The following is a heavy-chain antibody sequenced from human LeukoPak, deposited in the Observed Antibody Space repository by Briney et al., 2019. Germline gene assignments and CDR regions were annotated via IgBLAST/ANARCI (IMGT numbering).Heavy chain of an antibody. CDR2: ITGSADRT. CDR3: ARPQVMVLNPFDY. D-gene: IGHD3-10*01. J-gene: IGHJ4*02. Sequence: GGSLRLSCAASGFTFSDYYMSWIRQAPGKGLEWVSAITGSADRTHYADSVKGRFTISRDNSKNIVYLQMNSLRAKDTAVYFCARPQVMVLNPFDYWGQGTLVTVSS. CDR1: GFTFSDYY. V-gene: IGHV3-23*01.